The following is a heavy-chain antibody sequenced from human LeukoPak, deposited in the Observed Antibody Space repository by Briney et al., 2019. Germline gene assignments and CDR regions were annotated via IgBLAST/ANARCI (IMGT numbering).Heavy chain of an antibody. V-gene: IGHV3-11*04. D-gene: IGHD4-17*01. J-gene: IGHJ4*02. Sequence: PGGSLRLSCAASGSTFSDYYMSWIRQAPGKGLEWVSYISSSGSTIYYADSVKGRFTISRDNAKNSLYLQMNSLRAEDTAVYYCATEDYSGDYEYYFDYWGEGTLVTVSP. CDR3: ATEDYSGDYEYYFDY. CDR2: ISSSGSTI. CDR1: GSTFSDYY.